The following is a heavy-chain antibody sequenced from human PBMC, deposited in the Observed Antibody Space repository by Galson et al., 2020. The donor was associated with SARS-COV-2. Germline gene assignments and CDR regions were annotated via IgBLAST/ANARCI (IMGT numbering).Heavy chain of an antibody. CDR3: ARDSRYYYDSSGYPNYFDY. Sequence: ASVKVSCKASGYTFNSYYMHWVRQAPGQGLEWMGIINPSGGSTSYAQKFQGRVTMTRDTSTSTVYMELSSLRSEDTAVYYCARDSRYYYDSSGYPNYFDYWGQGTLVTVSS. J-gene: IGHJ4*02. CDR1: GYTFNSYY. V-gene: IGHV1-46*02. CDR2: INPSGGST. D-gene: IGHD3-22*01.